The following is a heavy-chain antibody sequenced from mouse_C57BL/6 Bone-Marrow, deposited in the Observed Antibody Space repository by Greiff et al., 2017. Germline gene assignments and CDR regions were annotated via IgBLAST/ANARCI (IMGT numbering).Heavy chain of an antibody. J-gene: IGHJ2*01. CDR3: TTFITTVVADY. V-gene: IGHV14-4*01. Sequence: VQLQQSGAELVRPGASVKLSCTASGFNIKDDYMHWVKQRPEQGLEWIGWIDPENGDTEYASKFKGKATLTADTSSNTAYMQLSSLTSEDTAGYSGTTFITTVVADYWGKGTTLTVSS. CDR2: IDPENGDT. D-gene: IGHD1-1*01. CDR1: GFNIKDDY.